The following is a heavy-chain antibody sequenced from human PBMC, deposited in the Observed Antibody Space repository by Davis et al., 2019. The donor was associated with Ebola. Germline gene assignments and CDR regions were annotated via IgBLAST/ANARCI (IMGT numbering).Heavy chain of an antibody. V-gene: IGHV3-74*03. J-gene: IGHJ4*02. CDR1: GFTFSKYW. CDR2: ITSDGSSS. Sequence: HTGGSLRLSCAASGFTFSKYWMHWVRQTPGKWLMWVSRITSDGSSSTREYADSVKGRFTISRDNDKNTLYLQMNSLRAEDTGIYYCIRVTGYDKPIEYWGQGTLVTVSS. CDR3: IRVTGYDKPIEY. D-gene: IGHD5-12*01.